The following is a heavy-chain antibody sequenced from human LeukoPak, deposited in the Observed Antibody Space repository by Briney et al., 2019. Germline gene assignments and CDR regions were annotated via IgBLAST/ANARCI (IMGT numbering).Heavy chain of an antibody. D-gene: IGHD6-19*01. CDR2: IHHTGSI. V-gene: IGHV4-59*08. CDR1: GGSLSSYS. CDR3: ARQAYSSGWYLDY. Sequence: SGTLSLPCTVSGGSLSSYSWTWIRQPPGKGLEWIGYIHHTGSIDYNPSLKSRVTISIDTSKTQVSLRLSSVTAADTAVYYCARQAYSSGWYLDYWGQGALVTVSS. J-gene: IGHJ4*02.